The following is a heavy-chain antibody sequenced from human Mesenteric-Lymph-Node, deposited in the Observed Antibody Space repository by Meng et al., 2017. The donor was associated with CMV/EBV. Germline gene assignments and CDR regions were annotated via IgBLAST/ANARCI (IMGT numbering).Heavy chain of an antibody. Sequence: GGSLRLSCTISGVSISSYYWSWIRQPPGKGLEWVGRTRNKANSYTTEYAASVKGRFTISRDDSKNSLYLQMNSLKTEDTAVYYCARARIAAEENYYYYYGMDVWGQGTTVTVSS. D-gene: IGHD6-6*01. V-gene: IGHV3-72*01. J-gene: IGHJ6*02. CDR1: GVSISSYY. CDR2: TRNKANSYTT. CDR3: ARARIAAEENYYYYYGMDV.